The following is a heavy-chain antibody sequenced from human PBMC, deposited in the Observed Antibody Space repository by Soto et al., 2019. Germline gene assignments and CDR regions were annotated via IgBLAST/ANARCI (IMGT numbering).Heavy chain of an antibody. CDR3: AKGTGKYTTSSSER. CDR2: ISDSGGTT. CDR1: GFTFSSYA. V-gene: IGHV3-23*01. J-gene: IGHJ4*02. D-gene: IGHD6-6*01. Sequence: GGSLRLSCAASGFTFSSYAMTWVRQAPGKGLEWVSGISDSGGTTYYADSVKGRFTISRDNSKNTLYLQMNSLRVEDTAVYYCAKGTGKYTTSSSERWGQGTLVTVSS.